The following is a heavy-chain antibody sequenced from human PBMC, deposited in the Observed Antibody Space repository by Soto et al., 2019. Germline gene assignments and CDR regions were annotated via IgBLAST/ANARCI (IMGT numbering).Heavy chain of an antibody. D-gene: IGHD3-10*01. CDR1: GFTFSSYA. V-gene: IGHV3-21*01. CDR3: AGGPRGMSYGSFSD. J-gene: IGHJ4*02. CDR2: ISSSSSYI. Sequence: GGSLRLSCAASGFTFSSYAMSWVRQAPGKGLEWVSSISSSSSYIYYADSVKGRFTISRDNAKNSLYLQMNSLRAEDTAEYYCAGGPRGMSYGSFSDWGQGTLVTVSS.